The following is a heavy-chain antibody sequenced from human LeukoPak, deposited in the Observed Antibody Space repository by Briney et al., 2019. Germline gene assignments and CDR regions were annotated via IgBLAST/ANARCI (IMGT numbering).Heavy chain of an antibody. CDR1: GFTFSSYG. J-gene: IGHJ4*02. D-gene: IGHD5-24*01. CDR3: AKLGGWLQFGEYYFDY. Sequence: PGGSLRLSCAASGFTFSSYGMHWVRQAPGKGLEWVAVISYDASKYYSDSVKGRFTISIDNSNNTLYLQMNSLRAEDTAVYYCAKLGGWLQFGEYYFDYWGQGTLVTVSS. V-gene: IGHV3-30*18. CDR2: ISYDASK.